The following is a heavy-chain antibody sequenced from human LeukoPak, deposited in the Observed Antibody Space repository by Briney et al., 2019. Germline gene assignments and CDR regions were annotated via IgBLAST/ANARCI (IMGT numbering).Heavy chain of an antibody. CDR3: ARGTYIVVVPAAISYWFDP. CDR1: GFTFSSYE. Sequence: PGGSLRLSCAASGFTFSSYEMNWVRQAPGKGLEWVSYISSSGSTIYYADSVKGRFTISRDNAKNSLYLQMNSLRAEDTAVYYCARGTYIVVVPAAISYWFDPWGQGTLVTVSS. D-gene: IGHD2-2*01. CDR2: ISSSGSTI. V-gene: IGHV3-48*03. J-gene: IGHJ5*02.